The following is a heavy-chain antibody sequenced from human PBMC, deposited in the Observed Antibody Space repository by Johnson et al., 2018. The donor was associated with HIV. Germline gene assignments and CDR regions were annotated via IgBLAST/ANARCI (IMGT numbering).Heavy chain of an antibody. Sequence: VQLVESGGGLVQPGGSLRLSCAASGFTFSTYWMSWVRQAPGKGLEWVAQTQQDGSGKLYVSSLRGRITISRDNAKNSLYLQMNSLRAEDTAMYYCARVGNGDYGWSFDIWGQGTTVTISS. V-gene: IGHV3-7*01. D-gene: IGHD4-17*01. J-gene: IGHJ3*02. CDR3: ARVGNGDYGWSFDI. CDR2: TQQDGSGK. CDR1: GFTFSTYW.